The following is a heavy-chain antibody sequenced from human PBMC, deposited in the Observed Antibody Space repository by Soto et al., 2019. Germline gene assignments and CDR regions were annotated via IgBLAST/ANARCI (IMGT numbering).Heavy chain of an antibody. CDR1: SGSISSRNW. D-gene: IGHD6-13*01. CDR2: IYHSGST. J-gene: IGHJ5*02. Sequence: PSDTLSLTCAVSSGSISSRNWWSWVRQPPGKGLEWIGEIYHSGSTNYNPSLKSRVTISVDKSKNQFSLKLSSVTAADTAVYYCAREVAGANWFDAWGQGTVLTVSS. V-gene: IGHV4-4*02. CDR3: AREVAGANWFDA.